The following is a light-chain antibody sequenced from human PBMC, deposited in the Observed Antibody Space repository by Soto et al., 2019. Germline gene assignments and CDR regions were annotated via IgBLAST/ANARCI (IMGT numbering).Light chain of an antibody. CDR3: SSYRRASTLYVI. CDR2: EVS. CDR1: SNDVGGYNY. V-gene: IGLV2-14*01. Sequence: QSALTQPASVSGSPGQSITISCTGTSNDVGGYNYVSWYQHYPGKAPKLIISEVSHRPSWVSNRFSGSKSGNTASLPISGLQAEDEADYYCSSYRRASTLYVIFGGGTKVTVL. J-gene: IGLJ2*01.